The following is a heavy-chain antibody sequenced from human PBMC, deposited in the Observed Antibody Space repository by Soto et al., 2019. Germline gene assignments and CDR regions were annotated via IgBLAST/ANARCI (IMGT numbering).Heavy chain of an antibody. D-gene: IGHD2-8*01. CDR2: INPNSGGT. CDR3: ARVRRMAYATNWFDP. Sequence: GASVKVSCKASGYTFTGYYMHWVRQAPGQGLEWMGWINPNSGGTNYAQKFQGRVTMTRDTSISTAYMELSRLRSDDTAVYYCARVRRMAYATNWFDPWGQGTLVTVSS. J-gene: IGHJ5*02. CDR1: GYTFTGYY. V-gene: IGHV1-2*02.